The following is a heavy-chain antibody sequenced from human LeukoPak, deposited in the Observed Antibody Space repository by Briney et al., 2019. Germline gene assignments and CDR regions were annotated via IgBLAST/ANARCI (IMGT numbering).Heavy chain of an antibody. J-gene: IGHJ4*02. D-gene: IGHD3-10*01. V-gene: IGHV3-9*01. Sequence: PGGSLRLSCAASGFTFDDYAMHWVRQAPGKGLEWVSGISWNSGSIGYADSVKGRFTISRDNAKNSLYLQMNSLRAEDTALYYCAKDIASVLLWFGELLSTTPFDYWGQGTLVTVSS. CDR3: AKDIASVLLWFGELLSTTPFDY. CDR1: GFTFDDYA. CDR2: ISWNSGSI.